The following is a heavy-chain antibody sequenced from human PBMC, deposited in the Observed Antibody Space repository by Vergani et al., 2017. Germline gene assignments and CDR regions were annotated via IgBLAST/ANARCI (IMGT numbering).Heavy chain of an antibody. D-gene: IGHD3-10*01. Sequence: EVQLVESGGGLVKPGGSLRLSCAASGFTFSNAWMSWVRQAPGKGLEWVGRIKIKTDGATTDYAAPVKGRFTISRDDSKNTLYLQMNSLKTEDTAVYYCTTVLGFVRDYWGQGTLVTVSS. J-gene: IGHJ4*02. V-gene: IGHV3-15*01. CDR3: TTVLGFVRDY. CDR2: IKIKTDGATT. CDR1: GFTFSNAW.